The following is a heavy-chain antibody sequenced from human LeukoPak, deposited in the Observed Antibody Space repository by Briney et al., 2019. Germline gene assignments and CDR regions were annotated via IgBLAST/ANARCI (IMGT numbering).Heavy chain of an antibody. V-gene: IGHV3-53*01. Sequence: GGSLRLSCAASGFTVSSNYMSWVRQAPGKGLEWVSVIYSGGSTYYADSVKGRFTISRDNAKKSLYLHINNLGAEDTAVYYCTRDPQRRYDYWGQGTLVTVSS. D-gene: IGHD3-16*01. CDR1: GFTVSSNY. CDR2: IYSGGST. CDR3: TRDPQRRYDY. J-gene: IGHJ4*02.